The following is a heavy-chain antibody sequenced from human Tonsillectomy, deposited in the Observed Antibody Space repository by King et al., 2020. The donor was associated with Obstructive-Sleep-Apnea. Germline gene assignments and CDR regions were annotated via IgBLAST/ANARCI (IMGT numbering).Heavy chain of an antibody. CDR2: IFYSGRT. D-gene: IGHD2-15*01. CDR1: GGSIRSSNYY. J-gene: IGHJ5*02. CDR3: AGERAAATNCFDP. Sequence: LQLQESGPGLLKPSETLSLTCTVSGGSIRSSNYYWGWIRQPPGKGLEWIGNIFYSGRTYYNPSLKSRVTISVDTSKNQFSLKLTSVTAADTAVYYCAGERAAATNCFDPGGQGTLVTVSS. V-gene: IGHV4-39*07.